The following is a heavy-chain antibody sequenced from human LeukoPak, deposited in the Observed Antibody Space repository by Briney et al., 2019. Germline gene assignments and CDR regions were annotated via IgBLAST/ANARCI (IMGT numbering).Heavy chain of an antibody. CDR1: GGSISSFY. Sequence: PSETLSLTCTVPGGSISSFYWSWFRQPPGKGLEWIGYIYYSGSTNYNPSLKSRVTISVDTSKNQFSLKLSSVAAADTAVYYCARALWRGYSYGWVDYWGQGTLVTVSS. J-gene: IGHJ4*02. V-gene: IGHV4-59*01. CDR3: ARALWRGYSYGWVDY. CDR2: IYYSGST. D-gene: IGHD5-18*01.